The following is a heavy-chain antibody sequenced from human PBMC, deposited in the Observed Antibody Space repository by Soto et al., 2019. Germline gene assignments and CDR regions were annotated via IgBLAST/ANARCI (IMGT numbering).Heavy chain of an antibody. Sequence: EVQLVESGGGLVQPGGSLRLSCAASGFTFSSYWMHWVRQVPGKGLVWVSRIKSDGSSTSYADSVKGRFPISRDNAKNTLYLQMNSLRAEDTAVYYCARDPLIAVTGIELDYWGQGALVAVSS. V-gene: IGHV3-74*01. CDR1: GFTFSSYW. D-gene: IGHD6-19*01. CDR2: IKSDGSST. CDR3: ARDPLIAVTGIELDY. J-gene: IGHJ4*02.